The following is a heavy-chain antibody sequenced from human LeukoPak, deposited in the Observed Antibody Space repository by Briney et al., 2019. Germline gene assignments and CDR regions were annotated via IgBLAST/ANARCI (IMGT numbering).Heavy chain of an antibody. CDR3: VRELGGGVVDS. V-gene: IGHV4-4*07. Sequence: SETLSLTCTVSRASISNYYWNCIRPPAGKGLEWIGRIYNSGMTKYNRALGSRVTMSVDTSKNQPSLELMSLIAADTAVYYCVRELGGGVVDSWGQGVLVTASS. CDR1: RASISNYY. D-gene: IGHD2-8*01. CDR2: IYNSGMT. J-gene: IGHJ4*02.